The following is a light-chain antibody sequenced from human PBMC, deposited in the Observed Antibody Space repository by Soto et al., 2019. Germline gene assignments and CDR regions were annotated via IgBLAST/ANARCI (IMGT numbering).Light chain of an antibody. J-gene: IGKJ1*01. CDR1: QPINTY. CDR3: HQSCNAPPT. Sequence: DTPTPKSPSSLSSSVGARVTITCRASQPINTYLKWYQQKPEKAPKVQIYAASRLHTGVPLRFRGSESGTGFTLTISGPEPEYCATYYCHQSCNAPPTVGQGTKVDSK. V-gene: IGKV1-39*01. CDR2: AAS.